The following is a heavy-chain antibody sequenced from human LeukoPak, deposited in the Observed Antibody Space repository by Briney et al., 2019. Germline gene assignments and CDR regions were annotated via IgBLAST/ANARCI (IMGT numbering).Heavy chain of an antibody. CDR1: GGSISSYY. CDR3: ARTTYSYGWNDAFDI. Sequence: PSETLSLTCTVSGGSISSYYWSWIRQPPGKGLEWIGYIYYSGSTNYNPSLKSRVTISVDTSKNQFSLKLSSVTAADTAVYYCARTTYSYGWNDAFDIWGQGTMVTVSS. V-gene: IGHV4-59*12. D-gene: IGHD5-18*01. CDR2: IYYSGST. J-gene: IGHJ3*02.